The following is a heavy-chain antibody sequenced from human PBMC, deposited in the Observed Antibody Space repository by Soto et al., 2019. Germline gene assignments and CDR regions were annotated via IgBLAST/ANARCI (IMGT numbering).Heavy chain of an antibody. CDR3: ARDLGYYDSSGRTPNYYYYGMDV. Sequence: GGSLRLSCAASGFTFSSYGMHWVRQAPGKGLEWVAVMWYDGSTKYYGDSVKGRFTISRDNSKNTLYLQMNSLRAEDTAVYYCARDLGYYDSSGRTPNYYYYGMDVWGQGTTVTAP. J-gene: IGHJ6*02. V-gene: IGHV3-33*08. CDR1: GFTFSSYG. CDR2: MWYDGSTK. D-gene: IGHD3-22*01.